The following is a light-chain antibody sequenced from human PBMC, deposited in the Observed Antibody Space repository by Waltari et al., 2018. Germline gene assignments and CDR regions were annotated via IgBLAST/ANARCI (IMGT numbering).Light chain of an antibody. V-gene: IGKV1-12*01. CDR2: MAS. J-gene: IGKJ1*01. Sequence: DIQMTQSPSSLSASVGDKVTITCQASQCISSWLAWYQQKPGKAPKPLIYMASTLESGVPSRFSGSGSGTDFTLTISSLQPEDFATYYCQQYDSAPRTFGQGTKVEIK. CDR1: QCISSW. CDR3: QQYDSAPRT.